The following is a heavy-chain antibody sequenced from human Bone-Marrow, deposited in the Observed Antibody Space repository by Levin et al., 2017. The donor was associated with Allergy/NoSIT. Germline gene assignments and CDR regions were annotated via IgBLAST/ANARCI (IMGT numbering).Heavy chain of an antibody. CDR2: ISYDGSNK. V-gene: IGHV3-30*18. CDR3: AKDLRYSSSRRDYYYYYYMDV. J-gene: IGHJ6*03. Sequence: GGSLRLSCAASGFTFSSYGMHWVRQAPGKGLEWVAVISYDGSNKYYADSVKGRFTISRDNSKNTLYLQMNSLRAEDTAVYYCAKDLRYSSSRRDYYYYYYMDVWGKGTTVTVSS. D-gene: IGHD6-13*01. CDR1: GFTFSSYG.